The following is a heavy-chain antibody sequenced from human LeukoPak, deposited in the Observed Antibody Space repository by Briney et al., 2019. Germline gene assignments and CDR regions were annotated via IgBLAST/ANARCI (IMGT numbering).Heavy chain of an antibody. D-gene: IGHD3-10*01. CDR3: ARRGYFDF. CDR1: GFTFSTYG. CDR2: IGRTGGDS. Sequence: GALGLSCVGSGFTFSTYGMHWVRQAPGEGLEWVSGIGRTGGDSYYADSVKGRFTISRDNSRNTLYLQMNSLRADDTALYYCARRGYFDFWGQGTLVAVSS. V-gene: IGHV3-23*01. J-gene: IGHJ4*02.